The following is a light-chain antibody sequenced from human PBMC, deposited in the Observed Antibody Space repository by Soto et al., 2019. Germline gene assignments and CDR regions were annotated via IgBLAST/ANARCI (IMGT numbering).Light chain of an antibody. J-gene: IGKJ4*01. Sequence: EIVMTQSPATLSVFPGERATLSCRASHRVSSYLAWYQQNPGQAPRLLIYGASTRATGIPARFSGSGSGTEFTLTISSLQSEDFAVYYCQQYNAWPLTFGGGTKVEIK. CDR3: QQYNAWPLT. CDR2: GAS. CDR1: HRVSSY. V-gene: IGKV3-15*01.